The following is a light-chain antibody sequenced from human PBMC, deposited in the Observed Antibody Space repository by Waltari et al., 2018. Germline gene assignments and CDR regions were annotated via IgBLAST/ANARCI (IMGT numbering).Light chain of an antibody. V-gene: IGKV3-20*01. CDR1: QSIRRY. J-gene: IGKJ1*01. CDR3: QNHERLPAT. Sequence: CRASQSIRRYLVWYQQKSGQAPRLLIDGASTRATGIPDRFSGSGSGTDFSLTISRLEAEDFAVYYCQNHERLPATFGQGTKVEIK. CDR2: GAS.